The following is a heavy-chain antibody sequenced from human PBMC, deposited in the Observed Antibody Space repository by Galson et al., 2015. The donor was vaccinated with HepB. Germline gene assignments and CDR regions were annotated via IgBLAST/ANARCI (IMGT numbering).Heavy chain of an antibody. CDR2: IDWSDDK. Sequence: PALVKPTQTLTLTCTFSGFSLRTSGVGVGWVRQSPGKALEWLALIDWSDDKRYSPSLRSRLTITKGTSKKQVVLTMTNMDPVDTGTYYCAHSRKLGMNFGYWGQGTLVTVSS. J-gene: IGHJ4*02. V-gene: IGHV2-5*01. D-gene: IGHD7-27*01. CDR3: AHSRKLGMNFGY. CDR1: GFSLRTSGVG.